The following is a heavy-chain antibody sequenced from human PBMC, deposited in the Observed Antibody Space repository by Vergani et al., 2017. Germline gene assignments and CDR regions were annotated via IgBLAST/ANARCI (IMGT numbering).Heavy chain of an antibody. Sequence: QVQLVQSGAEVKKPGSSVKVSCKASGGTFSSYAISWVRKAPGQGLEWMGGIIPIFGKANYAQKFQGRVTITADESTSTAYMELSSLRSEDTAVYYCARRADSMGFDYWGQGTLVTVSS. CDR1: GGTFSSYA. CDR3: ARRADSMGFDY. CDR2: IIPIFGKA. D-gene: IGHD3-22*01. V-gene: IGHV1-69*01. J-gene: IGHJ4*02.